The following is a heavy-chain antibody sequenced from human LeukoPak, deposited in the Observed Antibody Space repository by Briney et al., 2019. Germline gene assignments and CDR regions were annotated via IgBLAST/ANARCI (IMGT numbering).Heavy chain of an antibody. CDR3: ARGAPVGATIVDY. CDR1: GFTFSSYA. D-gene: IGHD1-26*01. CDR2: IYSGGRT. V-gene: IGHV3-66*01. J-gene: IGHJ4*02. Sequence: PGGSLRLSCAASGFTFSSYAMSWVRQAPGKGLEWVSVIYSGGRTHYADSVKGRFTISRDNSKHTLFLQMNSLRAEDTAVYYCARGAPVGATIVDYWGQGTLVTVSS.